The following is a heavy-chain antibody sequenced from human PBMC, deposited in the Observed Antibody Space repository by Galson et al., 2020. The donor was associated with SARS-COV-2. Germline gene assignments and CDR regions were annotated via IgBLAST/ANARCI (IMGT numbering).Heavy chain of an antibody. D-gene: IGHD3-10*01. CDR2: ISWNSGNI. Sequence: GGSLRLSCAASGFRFDDYAMHWVRQAPGKGLEWVSGISWNSGNIGYADSVTGRFTISRDNAENSLYLQMNSLRAEDTALYYCARYYGSGSYQYIWFDPWGKGTLVTVSS. V-gene: IGHV3-9*01. J-gene: IGHJ5*02. CDR3: ARYYGSGSYQYIWFDP. CDR1: GFRFDDYA.